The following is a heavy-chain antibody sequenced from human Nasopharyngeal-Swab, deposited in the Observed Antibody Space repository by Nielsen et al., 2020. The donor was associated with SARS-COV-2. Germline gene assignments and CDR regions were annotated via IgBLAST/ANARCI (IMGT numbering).Heavy chain of an antibody. Sequence: SCAASGFTFSSYWMSWVRQAPGKGLEWVANIKQDGSEKYYVDSVKGRFTISRDNAKNSLYLQMNSLRAEDTAVYYCARAGSSGWYYYFDYWGQGTLVTVSS. V-gene: IGHV3-7*01. J-gene: IGHJ4*02. D-gene: IGHD6-19*01. CDR1: GFTFSSYW. CDR2: IKQDGSEK. CDR3: ARAGSSGWYYYFDY.